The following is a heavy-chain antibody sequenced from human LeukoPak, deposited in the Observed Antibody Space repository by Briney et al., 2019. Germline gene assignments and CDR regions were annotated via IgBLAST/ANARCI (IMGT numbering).Heavy chain of an antibody. J-gene: IGHJ6*02. CDR2: ISGSGGST. V-gene: IGHV3-23*01. CDR1: GFTFSSYA. D-gene: IGHD4-11*01. Sequence: GGSLRLSCAASGFTFSSYAMSWVRQAPGKGLEWVSSISGSGGSTYYADSVKGRFTISRDNSKNTLYLQMNSLRAEDTAVYYCARAPHYSNYGPYYYGMDVWGQGTTVTVSS. CDR3: ARAPHYSNYGPYYYGMDV.